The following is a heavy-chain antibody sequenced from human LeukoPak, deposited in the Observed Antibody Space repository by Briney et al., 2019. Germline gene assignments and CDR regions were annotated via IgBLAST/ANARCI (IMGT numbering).Heavy chain of an antibody. CDR3: ARDRSGLSAYMDV. V-gene: IGHV3-7*01. D-gene: IGHD1-14*01. CDR2: MSEDGNEI. Sequence: GGSLRLSCTVSGFIFSDFSMSWVRQAPGKGLEWVARMSEDGNEIFYVDSVKGRFTISRDNTKKSLYLQLNSLRPEDSAVYYCARDRSGLSAYMDVWGKGTTVTISS. CDR1: GFIFSDFS. J-gene: IGHJ6*03.